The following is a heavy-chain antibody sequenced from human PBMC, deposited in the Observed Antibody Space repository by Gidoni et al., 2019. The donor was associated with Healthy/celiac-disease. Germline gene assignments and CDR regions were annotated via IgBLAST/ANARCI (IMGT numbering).Heavy chain of an antibody. CDR3: AKGPLHPLGSSGYPDAFDI. CDR1: GFTFSSYA. D-gene: IGHD3-22*01. Sequence: EVQLLESGGGLVQPGGSLRLSCAASGFTFSSYAMSWVRQAPGKGLGWVSAISGSGGSTYYADSVKGRFTISRDNSKNTLYLQMNSLRAEDTAVYYCAKGPLHPLGSSGYPDAFDIWGQGTMVTVSS. V-gene: IGHV3-23*01. CDR2: ISGSGGST. J-gene: IGHJ3*02.